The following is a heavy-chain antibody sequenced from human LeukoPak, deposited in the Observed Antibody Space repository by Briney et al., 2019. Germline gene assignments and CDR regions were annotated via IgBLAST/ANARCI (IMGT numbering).Heavy chain of an antibody. V-gene: IGHV3-23*01. CDR1: GVTFKKYA. CDR3: ARARSDSPRSFDY. D-gene: IGHD3-22*01. CDR2: ISTRGRT. J-gene: IGHJ4*02. Sequence: GGSLRLSCTASGVTFKKYAMSWLRQPPGKGVERVSLISTRGRTHYTDSVKGRFTISRDNSKNTLYLQMNTLRVDDTAVYYCARARSDSPRSFDYWGQGTLVTVSS.